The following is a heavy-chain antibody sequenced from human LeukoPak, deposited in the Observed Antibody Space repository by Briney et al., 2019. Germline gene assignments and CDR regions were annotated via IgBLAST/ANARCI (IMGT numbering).Heavy chain of an antibody. CDR2: ISSSSSTI. V-gene: IGHV3-48*04. CDR1: GFTFSSYS. D-gene: IGHD5-18*01. Sequence: SGGSLRLSCAASGFTFSSYSMNWVRQAPGKGLEWVSYISSSSSTIYYADSVKGRLTISRDNAKNSLYLQMNSLRAEDTAVYYCARASKGYSSGYGYYYYYMDVWGKGTTVTISS. CDR3: ARASKGYSSGYGYYYYYMDV. J-gene: IGHJ6*03.